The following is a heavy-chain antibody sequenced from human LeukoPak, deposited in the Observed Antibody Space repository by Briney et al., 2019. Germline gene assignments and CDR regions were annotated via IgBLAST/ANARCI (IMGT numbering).Heavy chain of an antibody. Sequence: WETLCLTCTVSGGSISSSSYYWGWIPQPPGKGLEWNGSIYYSENTYYNPTLKSRVTISVDTSKSPFSLKMSSVTSACTCVYYCARDVDRAMGTYFDYWGKETQFTVS. D-gene: IGHD5-18*01. V-gene: IGHV4-39*02. J-gene: IGHJ4*02. CDR1: GGSISSSSYY. CDR3: ARDVDRAMGTYFDY. CDR2: IYYSENT.